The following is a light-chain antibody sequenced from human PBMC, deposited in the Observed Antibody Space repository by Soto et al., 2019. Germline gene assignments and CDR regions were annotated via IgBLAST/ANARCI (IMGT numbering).Light chain of an antibody. Sequence: QSALTQPASVSGSPGQSITISCSGTSSDVGSYDHVAWYQQFPGKTPKLTIYEVSNRPSGVSSRFSGSKSGNTASLTISGLQAEDEADYYCCSYAGRRVFGGGTKLTVL. CDR2: EVS. J-gene: IGLJ3*02. CDR3: CSYAGRRV. CDR1: SSDVGSYDH. V-gene: IGLV2-23*02.